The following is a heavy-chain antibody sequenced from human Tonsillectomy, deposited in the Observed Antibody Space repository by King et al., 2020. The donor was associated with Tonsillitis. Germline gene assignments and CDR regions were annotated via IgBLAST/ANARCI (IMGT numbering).Heavy chain of an antibody. CDR3: ARGSYAGSDFDY. CDR2: IYHSGDT. CDR1: GGSISTSNW. Sequence: VQLQESGPGLVKPSGTLSLTCAVSGGSISTSNWWSWVRQPPGKGLEWIGEIYHSGDTNYNPPLESRVTISKKKSKKQFSLTLSSVTAADTAVYYCARGSYAGSDFDYWGQGTLVTVSS. D-gene: IGHD2-2*01. J-gene: IGHJ4*02. V-gene: IGHV4-4*02.